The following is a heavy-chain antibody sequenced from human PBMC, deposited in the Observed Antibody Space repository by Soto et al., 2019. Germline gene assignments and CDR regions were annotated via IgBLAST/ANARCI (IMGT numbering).Heavy chain of an antibody. Sequence: EVQLLESGGGLVQPGGSLRLSCAASGFTFSSYAMSWVRQAPGKGLEWVSAISGSGGSTYYADSVKGRFTISRDNSKNTLYVQMNSLRAEDTAVYYCVKDRGRYFDWKYYFDYWGQGTLVTVSS. V-gene: IGHV3-23*01. D-gene: IGHD3-9*01. CDR3: VKDRGRYFDWKYYFDY. CDR2: ISGSGGST. J-gene: IGHJ4*02. CDR1: GFTFSSYA.